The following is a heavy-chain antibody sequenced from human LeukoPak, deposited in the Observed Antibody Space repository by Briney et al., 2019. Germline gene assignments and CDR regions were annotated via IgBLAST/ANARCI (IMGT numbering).Heavy chain of an antibody. CDR1: GYTFTGYY. D-gene: IGHD6-19*01. J-gene: IGHJ4*02. CDR3: ARDLGSGWYLFDN. V-gene: IGHV1-2*02. Sequence: ASVKVSCKASGYTFTGYYMHWVRQAPGQGLEWMGWINPNSGGTNYAQKFQGRVTMTRDTSISTAYMELSRLTSDDTALYYCARDLGSGWYLFDNWGQGTLVTVSS. CDR2: INPNSGGT.